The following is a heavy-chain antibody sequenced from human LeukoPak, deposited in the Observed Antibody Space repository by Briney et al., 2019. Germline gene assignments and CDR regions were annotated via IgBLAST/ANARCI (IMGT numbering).Heavy chain of an antibody. CDR2: IYYSGST. CDR1: GGSISSSSYY. V-gene: IGHV4-39*01. D-gene: IGHD3-22*01. Sequence: PSETLSLTCTVSGGSISSSSYYWGWIRQPPGKGLEWIGSIYYSGSTYYNPSLKSRVTISVDTSKNQFSLKLSSVTAADTAVYYCARRMNYYDSSGYYHDWSQGTLVTVPS. CDR3: ARRMNYYDSSGYYHD. J-gene: IGHJ4*02.